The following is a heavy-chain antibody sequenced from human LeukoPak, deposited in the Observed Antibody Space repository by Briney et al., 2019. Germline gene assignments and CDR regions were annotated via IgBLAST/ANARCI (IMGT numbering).Heavy chain of an antibody. CDR1: GGSISGHY. D-gene: IGHD6-19*01. Sequence: PSETLSLTCTVSGGSISGHYWSWMRQPPGKGLEWIGYIYTSGSTNYNPSLKSRVTISVDTSKNQFSLKLTSVTAADTAVYYCARHALRLVTEYDYWGQGTLVTVSS. CDR3: ARHALRLVTEYDY. CDR2: IYTSGST. J-gene: IGHJ4*02. V-gene: IGHV4-4*09.